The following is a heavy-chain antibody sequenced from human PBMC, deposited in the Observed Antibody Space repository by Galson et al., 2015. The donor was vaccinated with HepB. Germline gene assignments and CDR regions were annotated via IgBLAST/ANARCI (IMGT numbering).Heavy chain of an antibody. V-gene: IGHV1-69-2*01. CDR1: GYTFTDYY. D-gene: IGHD6-13*01. CDR2: VDPEDGET. CDR3: ATYPLPPLVSGIAAAGTANDAFDI. J-gene: IGHJ3*02. Sequence: VKVSCKVSGYTFTDYYMHWVQQAPGKGLEWMGLVDPEDGETIYAEKFQGRVTITADTSTDTAYMELSSLRSEDTAVYYCATYPLPPLVSGIAAAGTANDAFDIRGQGTTVTVSS.